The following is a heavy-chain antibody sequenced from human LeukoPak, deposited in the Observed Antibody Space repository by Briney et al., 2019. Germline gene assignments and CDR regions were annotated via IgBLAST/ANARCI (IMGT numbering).Heavy chain of an antibody. V-gene: IGHV3-23*01. CDR3: AKSNCFLMYYFDY. D-gene: IGHD2-15*01. CDR2: ITGGGGSP. J-gene: IGHJ4*02. CDR1: TVTFSSYA. Sequence: GGSLRLSCAVSTVTFSSYAMSWVRQAPGKGLEWVSGITGGGGSPHIADSVKGRFTICRDNSKNTVYLQMNSLRAEDTAVYFCAKSNCFLMYYFDYWVQGSPVSVSS.